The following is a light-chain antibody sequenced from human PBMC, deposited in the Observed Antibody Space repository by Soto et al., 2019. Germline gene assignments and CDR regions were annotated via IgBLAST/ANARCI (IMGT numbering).Light chain of an antibody. CDR1: QSVSANF. CDR2: AAS. V-gene: IGKV3-20*01. CDR3: QQYGSSPYP. J-gene: IGKJ2*01. Sequence: EIVLTQSPGTLSLSPGERATLSCRASQSVSANFVAWYQQKPGQPPRLFIYAASGRAAGIPDRFSGSGSGTNFPLTISRLEPEDFAVDYCQQYGSSPYPFAQGTKLEI.